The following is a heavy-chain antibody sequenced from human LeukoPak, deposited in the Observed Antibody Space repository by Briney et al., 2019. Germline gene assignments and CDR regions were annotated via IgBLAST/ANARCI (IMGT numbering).Heavy chain of an antibody. CDR1: GGSFSGYY. CDR2: INHSGST. Sequence: SETLSLTCAVYGGSFSGYYWSWIRQPPGKGLEWIGEINHSGSTNYNPSLKSRVTISVDTSKNQFSLKLSSVTAADTAVYYCARGRLLRRDPGFDYWGQGTLVTVSS. CDR3: ARGRLLRRDPGFDY. J-gene: IGHJ4*02. V-gene: IGHV4-34*01. D-gene: IGHD4-17*01.